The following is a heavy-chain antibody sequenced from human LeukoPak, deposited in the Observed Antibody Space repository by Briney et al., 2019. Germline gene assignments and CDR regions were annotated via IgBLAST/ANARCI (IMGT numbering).Heavy chain of an antibody. D-gene: IGHD3-22*01. CDR1: GHTFTGYY. CDR3: ARARGYYDSSGYYCPLGY. CDR2: INPNSGGT. Sequence: ASVKVPCKASGHTFTGYYMHWVRQAPGQGLEWMGWINPNSGGTNYAQKFQGRVTMTRDTSISTAYMELSRLRSDDTAVYYCARARGYYDSSGYYCPLGYWGQEPWSPSPQ. J-gene: IGHJ4*01. V-gene: IGHV1-2*02.